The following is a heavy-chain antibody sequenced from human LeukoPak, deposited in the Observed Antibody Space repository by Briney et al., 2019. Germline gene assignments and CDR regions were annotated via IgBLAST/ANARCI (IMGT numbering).Heavy chain of an antibody. CDR2: ISYDGSNK. V-gene: IGHV3-30*18. Sequence: GGSLRLSCAASGFTFSSYGMHWVRQAPGKGLEWVAVISYDGSNKYYADSVKGRFTISRDNSKNTLYLQMNSLRAEDTAVYYCAKDGRSLRFLEWLLVYWGQGTLVTVSS. CDR3: AKDGRSLRFLEWLLVY. D-gene: IGHD3-3*01. J-gene: IGHJ4*02. CDR1: GFTFSSYG.